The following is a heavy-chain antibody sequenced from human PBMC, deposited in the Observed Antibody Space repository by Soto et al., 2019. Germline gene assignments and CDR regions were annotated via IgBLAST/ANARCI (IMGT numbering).Heavy chain of an antibody. J-gene: IGHJ4*02. CDR2: ISGSGGST. D-gene: IGHD3-22*01. CDR3: ATDSSGYYYYFDY. V-gene: IGHV3-23*01. Sequence: GGSLRLSCAASGFTFSSYAMSWVRQAPGKGLEWVSAISGSGGSTYYADSVKGRFTISRDNSKNTLYLQMNSLRAEDTAVYYCATDSSGYYYYFDYWGQGTLVTVSS. CDR1: GFTFSSYA.